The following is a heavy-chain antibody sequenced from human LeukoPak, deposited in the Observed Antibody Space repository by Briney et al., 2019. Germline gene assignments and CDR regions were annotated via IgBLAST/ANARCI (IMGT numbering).Heavy chain of an antibody. Sequence: GASVKVSCKESGYTFTSYYMHWVRQAPGQGLEWMGIINPSGGSTSYAQKFQGRVTMTRDTSTSTVYMELSSLRSEDTAVYYCARVVYGVAVDYWGQGTLVTVSS. D-gene: IGHD2-8*01. CDR2: INPSGGST. CDR3: ARVVYGVAVDY. V-gene: IGHV1-46*01. J-gene: IGHJ4*02. CDR1: GYTFTSYY.